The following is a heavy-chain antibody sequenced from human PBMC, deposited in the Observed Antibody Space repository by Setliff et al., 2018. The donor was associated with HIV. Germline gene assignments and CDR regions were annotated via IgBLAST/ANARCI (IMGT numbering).Heavy chain of an antibody. CDR2: INEDGSEK. CDR3: ARGPYYYDSSGPFDY. J-gene: IGHJ4*02. D-gene: IGHD3-22*01. CDR1: GFTFSSYA. Sequence: PGGSLRLSCAASGFTFSSYAMHWVRQAPGKGLEWVASINEDGSEKNYVDSVKGRFTISRDNSKNTLYLQMNSLRAEDTAVYYCARGPYYYDSSGPFDYWGQGTLVTVSS. V-gene: IGHV3-7*01.